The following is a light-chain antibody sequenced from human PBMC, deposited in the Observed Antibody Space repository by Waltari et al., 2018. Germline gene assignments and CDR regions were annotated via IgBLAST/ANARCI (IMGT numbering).Light chain of an antibody. V-gene: IGLV2-14*01. CDR3: ISYSSATPGNVV. Sequence: SALTQPASVSGSLGQSITFSCTGTSSDVGGYNYFAWYQQHPGNAPKLMIHDVSNRPSGVSIRFSGSKSGNTASLTISGLQADDEADYYCISYSSATPGNVVIGGGTKLTVL. CDR1: SSDVGGYNY. CDR2: DVS. J-gene: IGLJ2*01.